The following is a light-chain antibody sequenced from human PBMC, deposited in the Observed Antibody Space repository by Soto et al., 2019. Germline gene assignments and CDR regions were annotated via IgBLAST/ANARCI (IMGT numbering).Light chain of an antibody. CDR1: SSDVGSYNL. CDR2: EVS. Sequence: QSVLTQPASVSGSPGQSITISCTGTSSDVGSYNLVSWYHQHPGKAPKLMIYEVSKRPSGVSNRFSGSKSGNTASLTISGLQAEDEAYYYCCSHAGSTTLYVFGTMTNVTVL. CDR3: CSHAGSTTLYV. V-gene: IGLV2-23*02. J-gene: IGLJ1*01.